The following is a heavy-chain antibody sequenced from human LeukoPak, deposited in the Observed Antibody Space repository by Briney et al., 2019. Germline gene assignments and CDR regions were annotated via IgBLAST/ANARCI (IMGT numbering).Heavy chain of an antibody. CDR2: IKQDGSDK. V-gene: IGHV3-7*01. J-gene: IGHJ4*02. CDR3: AKWATSFDL. Sequence: PGGSLRLSCAASGFTIGNYWMSWVRQAPGKGLEWVANIKQDGSDKYYVDSVTGRFTISRDNAKNSLYLQMNSLRAEDTAAYYCAKWATSFDLWGQGTLVTVSS. D-gene: IGHD2-8*01. CDR1: GFTIGNYW.